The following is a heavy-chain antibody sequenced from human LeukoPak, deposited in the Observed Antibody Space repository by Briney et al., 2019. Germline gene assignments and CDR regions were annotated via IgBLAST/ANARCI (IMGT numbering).Heavy chain of an antibody. Sequence: GGSLRLSCAASGFTFSSYSMNWVRQAPGKGLDWVSVIYSGGSIYYADSVKGRLTISRDNSKNTLYLQMNSLRAEDTAVYYCARDSPELGIPDAFHIWGRGTMVTVSS. D-gene: IGHD7-27*01. J-gene: IGHJ3*02. CDR3: ARDSPELGIPDAFHI. CDR1: GFTFSSYS. CDR2: IYSGGSI. V-gene: IGHV3-66*01.